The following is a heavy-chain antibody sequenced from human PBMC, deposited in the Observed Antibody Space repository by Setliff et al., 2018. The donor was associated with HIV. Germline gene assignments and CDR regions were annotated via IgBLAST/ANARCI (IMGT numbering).Heavy chain of an antibody. V-gene: IGHV4-59*01. J-gene: IGHJ4*02. CDR1: GGSISSYY. CDR2: IFYSGST. Sequence: SETLSLTCTVSGGSISSYYWSWIRQPPGKGLEWIGYIFYSGSTNYNPSLKSRVTISVDTSKNQFSLKVTSVTAADTAVYYCARGKRWPQPYYLDYWGQGTLVTVSS. CDR3: ARGKRWPQPYYLDY. D-gene: IGHD1-1*01.